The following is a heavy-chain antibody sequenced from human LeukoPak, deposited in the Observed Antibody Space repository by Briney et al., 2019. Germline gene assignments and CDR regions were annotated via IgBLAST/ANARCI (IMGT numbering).Heavy chain of an antibody. CDR3: ARDRSPTRDGYKARGYYFDY. V-gene: IGHV3-30*04. Sequence: GGSLRLSCAASGFTFSSYAMHWVRQAPGKGLEWVAVISYDGSNKYYADSVKGRFTISRGNSKNTLYLQMNSLRAEDTAVYYCARDRSPTRDGYKARGYYFDYWGQGTLVTVSS. D-gene: IGHD5-24*01. CDR1: GFTFSSYA. J-gene: IGHJ4*02. CDR2: ISYDGSNK.